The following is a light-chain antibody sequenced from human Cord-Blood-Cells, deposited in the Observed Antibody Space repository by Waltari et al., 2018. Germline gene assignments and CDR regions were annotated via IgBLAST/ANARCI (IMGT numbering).Light chain of an antibody. J-gene: IGKJ4*01. CDR2: AAS. CDR1: QGISSY. Sequence: AIRITQSPSSRTASTGDRVTITCRASQGISSYLAWYQQKPGKAPKLLIYAASTLQSGVPSRFSGSGSGTDFTLTISCLQSEDFATYYCQQYYSYPLFGGGTKVEIK. V-gene: IGKV1-8*01. CDR3: QQYYSYPL.